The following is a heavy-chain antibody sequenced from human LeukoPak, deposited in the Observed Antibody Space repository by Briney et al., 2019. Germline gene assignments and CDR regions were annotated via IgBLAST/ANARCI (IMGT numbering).Heavy chain of an antibody. V-gene: IGHV3-23*01. Sequence: PGGSLRLSCAASGFTFSSFAMSWVRQAPGKGLEWVSAVTGSGSATDYADSVKGRFTISRDNSKNTLYLQMNSLRAEDTAVYYCARDRTYYYDSRAFDIWGQGTMVTVSS. J-gene: IGHJ3*02. D-gene: IGHD3-22*01. CDR1: GFTFSSFA. CDR3: ARDRTYYYDSRAFDI. CDR2: VTGSGSAT.